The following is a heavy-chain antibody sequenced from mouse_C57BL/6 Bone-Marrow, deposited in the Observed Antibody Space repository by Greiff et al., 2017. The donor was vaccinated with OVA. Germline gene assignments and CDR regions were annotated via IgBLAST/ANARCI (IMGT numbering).Heavy chain of an antibody. CDR1: GFNIKDDY. V-gene: IGHV14-4*01. D-gene: IGHD1-1*01. Sequence: VQLQQSGAELVRPGASVKLSCTASGFNIKDDYMHWVKQRPEQGLEWIGWIDPENGDTEYASKFQGKATITADTSSNTAYLQLSSLTSEDTAVYYGTPHGSSPWFAYWGQGTLVTVSA. J-gene: IGHJ3*01. CDR2: IDPENGDT. CDR3: TPHGSSPWFAY.